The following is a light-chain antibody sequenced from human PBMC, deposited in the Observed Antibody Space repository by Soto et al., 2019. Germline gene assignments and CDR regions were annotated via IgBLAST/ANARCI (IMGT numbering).Light chain of an antibody. CDR2: AAS. J-gene: IGKJ1*01. CDR3: QHSYSTPWT. CDR1: QSTSSY. Sequence: DIQMTQSPSSLSASVGDRVTITCRTSQSTSSYLNWYPQKPGKAPKILIYAASSLQSGVPSRFSGSGSGTDFTLTISSLQPEDFATYYCQHSYSTPWTFGQGTKVEIK. V-gene: IGKV1-39*01.